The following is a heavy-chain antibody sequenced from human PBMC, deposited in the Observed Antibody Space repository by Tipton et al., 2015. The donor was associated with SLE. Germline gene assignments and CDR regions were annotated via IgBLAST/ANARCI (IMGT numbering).Heavy chain of an antibody. CDR1: GGSISSHY. J-gene: IGHJ3*02. Sequence: TLSLTCTVSGGSISSHYWSWIRQPPGKRLEWIGYIYYSGSTNHNPSLKSRVTISVDTSKNKFSLKLSSVTAADTAVYYCARVAVAGLDAFDIWGQGTMVTVSS. CDR3: ARVAVAGLDAFDI. CDR2: IYYSGST. D-gene: IGHD6-19*01. V-gene: IGHV4-59*11.